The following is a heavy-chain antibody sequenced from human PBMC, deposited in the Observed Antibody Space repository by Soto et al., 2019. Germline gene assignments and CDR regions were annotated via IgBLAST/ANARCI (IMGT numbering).Heavy chain of an antibody. V-gene: IGHV4-4*07. J-gene: IGHJ3*02. CDR3: ARERTYQLSGDDALDI. Sequence: QVQLQESGPGLVRPSETLSLTCTVSGGSISTYNWHWIRQSAGKGLEWIGRIYSSGRTNYNPSLKSRVTMSVDTSKNQISLRLSSVTAADTAMYYCARERTYQLSGDDALDIWGLGTMVTVSS. CDR1: GGSISTYN. D-gene: IGHD2-2*01. CDR2: IYSSGRT.